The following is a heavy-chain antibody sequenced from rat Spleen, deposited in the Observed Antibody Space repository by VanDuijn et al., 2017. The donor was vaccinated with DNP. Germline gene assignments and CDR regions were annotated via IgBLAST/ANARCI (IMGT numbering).Heavy chain of an antibody. Sequence: EVQLVESGGGLVQPGRSLKLSCAASGFTFSDYNMAWVRQAPTKGLEWVATILYDGSRTYYRDSVKGRFTISRDNAENTVYLQMNSLRSEDTATYYCAKARGWGPDYWGQGVMVTVSS. D-gene: IGHD4-3*01. V-gene: IGHV5S10*01. J-gene: IGHJ2*01. CDR1: GFTFSDYN. CDR3: AKARGWGPDY. CDR2: ILYDGSRT.